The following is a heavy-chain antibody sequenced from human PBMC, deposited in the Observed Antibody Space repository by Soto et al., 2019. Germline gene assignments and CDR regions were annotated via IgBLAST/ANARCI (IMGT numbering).Heavy chain of an antibody. J-gene: IGHJ6*02. D-gene: IGHD2-15*01. CDR1: GYTFTGDY. V-gene: IGHV1-2*04. CDR3: ARDLRRTPIGYYYYGMDV. CDR2: INPNSGGT. Sequence: GASVKVCCKASGYTFTGDYMQWVRQAPGQGLEWMGWINPNSGGTNYAQKFQGWVTMTRDTSISTAYMELSRLRSDDTAVYYCARDLRRTPIGYYYYGMDVWGQGTTVTVSS.